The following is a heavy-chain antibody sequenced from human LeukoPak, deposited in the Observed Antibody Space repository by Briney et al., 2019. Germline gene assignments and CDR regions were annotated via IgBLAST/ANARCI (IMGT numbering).Heavy chain of an antibody. Sequence: PSETLSLTCTVSGGSISSGGYYWSWIRQHPGKGLEWIGYIYYSGSTYYNPSLKSRVTISVDTSKNQFSLKLSSVTAADTAVYYCARATRYFDWSHFDYWGQGTLVTVSS. D-gene: IGHD3-9*01. CDR3: ARATRYFDWSHFDY. V-gene: IGHV4-31*03. CDR1: GGSISSGGYY. CDR2: IYYSGST. J-gene: IGHJ4*02.